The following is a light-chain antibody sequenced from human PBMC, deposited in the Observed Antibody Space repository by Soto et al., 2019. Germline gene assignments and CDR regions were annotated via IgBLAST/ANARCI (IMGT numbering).Light chain of an antibody. V-gene: IGKV1-39*01. Sequence: DIQMTQSPSSLSASVGDRVTITCRASQSISSYLNWYQQKPGKAPKLLIYAASSLQSGVPSRFSGSGSGTDFTLTISSLQPEDFATYYCQQSYTNPSGYTFGQGTKLEIK. CDR1: QSISSY. J-gene: IGKJ2*01. CDR2: AAS. CDR3: QQSYTNPSGYT.